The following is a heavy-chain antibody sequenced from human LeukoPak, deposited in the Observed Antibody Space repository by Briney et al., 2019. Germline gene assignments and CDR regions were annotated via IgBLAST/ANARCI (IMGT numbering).Heavy chain of an antibody. D-gene: IGHD6-19*01. CDR2: IYSGDNT. J-gene: IGHJ4*02. Sequence: GGSLRLSCAASGSTVSSNYMSWVRQAPGKGLEWVSVIYSGDNTYYADSVKGRFTTSRDNSKNTLYLQMNSLRAEDTAVYYCARGPYTSGWWRSYFDYWGQGTLVTVSS. CDR3: ARGPYTSGWWRSYFDY. V-gene: IGHV3-53*01. CDR1: GSTVSSNY.